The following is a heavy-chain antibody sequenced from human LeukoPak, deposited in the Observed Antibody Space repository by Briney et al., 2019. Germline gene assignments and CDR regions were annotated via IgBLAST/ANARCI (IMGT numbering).Heavy chain of an antibody. Sequence: VASVKVSCKASGYTFTSYDINWVRQAPGQGLEWMGWMNPNSGNTGYAQKFQGRVTITRNTSISTAYMELRSLRSEDKAVYYCARDGGSEEGLPTRVSAKMHYYYMDVWGKGTTVTVSS. CDR3: ARDGGSEEGLPTRVSAKMHYYYMDV. CDR2: MNPNSGNT. D-gene: IGHD3-16*01. J-gene: IGHJ6*03. CDR1: GYTFTSYD. V-gene: IGHV1-8*03.